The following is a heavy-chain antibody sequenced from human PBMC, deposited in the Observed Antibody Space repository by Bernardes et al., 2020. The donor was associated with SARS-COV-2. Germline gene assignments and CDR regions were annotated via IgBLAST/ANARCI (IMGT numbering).Heavy chain of an antibody. V-gene: IGHV3-33*01. CDR1: GFNFNSYG. Sequence: GGSLRLSCAASGFNFNSYGMHWVRQAPGKGLEWVAVIWYDGSKKFYADSVKGRFTISRDNSKNTLYLQMNSLRAEDTAVYYCAREGRFEWLVPAWGQGTLVTVSS. CDR2: IWYDGSKK. J-gene: IGHJ5*02. D-gene: IGHD6-19*01. CDR3: AREGRFEWLVPA.